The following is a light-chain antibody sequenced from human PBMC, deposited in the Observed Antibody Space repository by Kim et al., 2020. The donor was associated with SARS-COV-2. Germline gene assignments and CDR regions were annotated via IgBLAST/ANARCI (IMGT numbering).Light chain of an antibody. V-gene: IGLV3-19*01. CDR3: NSRDSSGDHYV. CDR1: SLRIYH. Sequence: ALGQTVRITGQGDSLRIYHASGYRQKPGQDPLLVIYGRNNRPSGIPDRFSGSSSGNTASLTITGAQAEDEADYYCNSRDSSGDHYVFGTGTKVTVL. CDR2: GRN. J-gene: IGLJ1*01.